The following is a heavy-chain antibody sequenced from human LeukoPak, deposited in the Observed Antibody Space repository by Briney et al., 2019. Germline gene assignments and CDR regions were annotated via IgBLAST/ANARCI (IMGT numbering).Heavy chain of an antibody. V-gene: IGHV3-7*03. J-gene: IGHJ6*02. CDR2: INQDGSEK. CDR1: GFTFSRYW. Sequence: GGSLRLSCAASGFTFSRYWMTWVRQAPGKGLEWVTNINQDGSEKYYVDSVKGRFTISRDNAESSLYLQMNSLRAEDTAVYYCARESCSGGSCYSVRYYYYGMDVWGQGTTVTVSS. CDR3: ARESCSGGSCYSVRYYYYGMDV. D-gene: IGHD2-15*01.